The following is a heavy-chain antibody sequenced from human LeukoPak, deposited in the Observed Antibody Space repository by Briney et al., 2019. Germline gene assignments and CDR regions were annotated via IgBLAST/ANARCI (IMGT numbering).Heavy chain of an antibody. V-gene: IGHV1-18*01. Sequence: ASVKVSCKASGYTFTSYGISWVRQAPGQGLEWMGWISAYNGNTNYVQKLQGRVTMTTDTSTSTAYMELRSLRSDDTAVYYCARDVTTVTTGGWFDPWGQGTLVTVSS. CDR2: ISAYNGNT. CDR3: ARDVTTVTTGGWFDP. D-gene: IGHD4-17*01. J-gene: IGHJ5*02. CDR1: GYTFTSYG.